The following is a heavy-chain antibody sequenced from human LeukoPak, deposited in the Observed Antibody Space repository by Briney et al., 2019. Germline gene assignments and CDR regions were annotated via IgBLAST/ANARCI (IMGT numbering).Heavy chain of an antibody. D-gene: IGHD2-15*01. J-gene: IGHJ6*03. V-gene: IGHV4-59*01. CDR2: IYYSGCK. Sequence: SDPLSLPCSLSGRSNNRYHELWPPHPTERAVVGLEYIYYSGCKNYNPSLKSRVAISVDTSKNQFSLKLSSVPAADTGVYYCARDRCSVCSCHLHYYFMDVWGEGTTVTVSS. CDR3: ARDRCSVCSCHLHYYFMDV. CDR1: GRSNNRYH.